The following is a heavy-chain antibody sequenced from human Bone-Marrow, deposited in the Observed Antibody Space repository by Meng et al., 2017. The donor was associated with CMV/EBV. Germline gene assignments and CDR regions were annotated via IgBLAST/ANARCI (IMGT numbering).Heavy chain of an antibody. V-gene: IGHV3-30*04. J-gene: IGHJ4*02. CDR3: ARGARQYLGYLLHPGDY. Sequence: GGSLRLSCAASGFSFSTYGLHWVRQAPGRGLEWLAVISHDGSDKYYADFVKGRLTIGRDNSKNTAYLQMNTVGVEDTAVYYCARGARQYLGYLLHPGDYWGQGTLVTVAS. CDR2: ISHDGSDK. CDR1: GFSFSTYG. D-gene: IGHD6-13*01.